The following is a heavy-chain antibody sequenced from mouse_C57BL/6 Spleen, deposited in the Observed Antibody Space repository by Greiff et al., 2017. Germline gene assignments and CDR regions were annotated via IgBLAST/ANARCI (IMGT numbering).Heavy chain of an antibody. CDR3: EFDYGVPYYFDY. J-gene: IGHJ2*01. V-gene: IGHV1-64*01. Sequence: QVQLQQPGAELVKPGASVKLSCKASGYTFTSYWMHWVKQRPGQGLEWIGMIHPNSGSTNYNEKFKSKATLTVDKASSTAYMQLSSLTSEDSAVYYCEFDYGVPYYFDYWGQGTTLTVSS. CDR1: GYTFTSYW. D-gene: IGHD2-4*01. CDR2: IHPNSGST.